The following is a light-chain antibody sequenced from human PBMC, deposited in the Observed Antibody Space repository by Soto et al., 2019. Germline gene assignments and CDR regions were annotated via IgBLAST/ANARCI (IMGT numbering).Light chain of an antibody. J-gene: IGLJ2*01. Sequence: QSVLTQPPSASGSPGQSVTISCTGTSSDVGGYNYVFWYQQRPGKAPKLMIYEVSKRPSGVPDRFSGSKSGNTASLTVSGLQAEDEADYYCSSYAGSNNLVFGGGTQLTV. CDR3: SSYAGSNNLV. CDR2: EVS. CDR1: SSDVGGYNY. V-gene: IGLV2-8*01.